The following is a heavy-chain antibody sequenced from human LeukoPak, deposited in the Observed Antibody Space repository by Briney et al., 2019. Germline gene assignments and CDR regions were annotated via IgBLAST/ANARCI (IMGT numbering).Heavy chain of an antibody. CDR1: GGSISSSNW. CDR3: ARVVVVTAYYYYYYGMDV. CDR2: IYHSGST. J-gene: IGHJ6*02. V-gene: IGHV4-4*02. Sequence: PSETLSLTCAVSGGSISSSNWWSWVRQPPGKGLEWIGEIYHSGSTNYNPSLKSRVTISVDKSKNQFSLKLSSVTAADTAVYYCARVVVVTAYYYYYYGMDVWGQGTTVTVSS. D-gene: IGHD2-21*02.